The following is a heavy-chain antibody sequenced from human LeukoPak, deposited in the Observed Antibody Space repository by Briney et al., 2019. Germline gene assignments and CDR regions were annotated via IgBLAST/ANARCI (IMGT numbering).Heavy chain of an antibody. CDR3: ARAGENDYYFYYMDV. CDR2: IKQDGSGK. J-gene: IGHJ6*03. D-gene: IGHD3-16*01. CDR1: GFTFSSYW. V-gene: IGHV3-7*01. Sequence: GGSLRLSCVGSGFTFSSYWMSWVRQAPGKGLEWVANIKQDGSGKSYVASVRGRFTISRDNVKNSLYLQVNSLRAEDAAVYYCARAGENDYYFYYMDVWGKGTTVTVSS.